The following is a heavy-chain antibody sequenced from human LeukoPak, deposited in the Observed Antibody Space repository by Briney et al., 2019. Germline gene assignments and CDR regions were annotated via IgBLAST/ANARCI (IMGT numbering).Heavy chain of an antibody. J-gene: IGHJ6*03. CDR3: ARRRDYMDV. Sequence: SGGSRRLSCEASGFTFSSYAMHWVRQAPGKGLKWVAVISYDGSNKYYADSVKGRFTISRDNSKNTLYLQMNSLRAEDTAVYYCARRRDYMDVWGKGTTVTVSS. CDR1: GFTFSSYA. CDR2: ISYDGSNK. V-gene: IGHV3-30*01.